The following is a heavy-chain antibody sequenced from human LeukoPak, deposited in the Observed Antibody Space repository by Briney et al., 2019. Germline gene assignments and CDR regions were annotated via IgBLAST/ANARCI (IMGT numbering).Heavy chain of an antibody. D-gene: IGHD6-6*01. Sequence: PGRSLRLSCAASGFTFSNCGMHWVRQAPGKGLEWVAVIWFDGSNKYYVDSVKGRFTISRDNSKNTLYLQMNSLRAEDTAVYYCARDPAYSSSPIDYWGQGTLVTVSS. V-gene: IGHV3-33*01. J-gene: IGHJ4*02. CDR3: ARDPAYSSSPIDY. CDR1: GFTFSNCG. CDR2: IWFDGSNK.